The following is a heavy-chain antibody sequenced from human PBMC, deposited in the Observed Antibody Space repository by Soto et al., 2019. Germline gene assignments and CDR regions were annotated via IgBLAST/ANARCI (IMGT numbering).Heavy chain of an antibody. CDR2: IIPILGIA. D-gene: IGHD4-17*01. Sequence: QVQLVQSGAEVKQPGSSVKVSCKASGGTFSSYTISWVRQAPGQGLEWMGRIIPILGIANYAQKFQGRVTITADKSTSTAYMELSSLRSEDTAVYYCARYYYGDYRSEFFDYWSQGTLVTVSS. V-gene: IGHV1-69*02. J-gene: IGHJ4*02. CDR1: GGTFSSYT. CDR3: ARYYYGDYRSEFFDY.